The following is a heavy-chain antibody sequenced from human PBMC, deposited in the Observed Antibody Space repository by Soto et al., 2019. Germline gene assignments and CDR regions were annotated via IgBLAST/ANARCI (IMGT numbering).Heavy chain of an antibody. CDR2: INSDGTIS. J-gene: IGHJ6*02. CDR1: GFTFDTYW. V-gene: IGHV3-74*01. CDR3: ARLSGDHSAFFSYGMDA. Sequence: GGSVRLSXAASGFTFDTYWMNWVRQAPGKGPEWLSGINSDGTISSYADSVKGRFTISRDNARNTLSLQMNSLRADDTAVYYCARLSGDHSAFFSYGMDAWGQGTTVTVSS. D-gene: IGHD2-21*01.